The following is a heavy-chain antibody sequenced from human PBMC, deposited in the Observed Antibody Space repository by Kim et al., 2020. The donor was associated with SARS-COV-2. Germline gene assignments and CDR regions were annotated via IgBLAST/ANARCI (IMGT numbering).Heavy chain of an antibody. J-gene: IGHJ3*02. V-gene: IGHV4-30-2*01. D-gene: IGHD3-22*01. CDR2: IYHSGST. CDR1: GGSISSGGYS. Sequence: SETLSLTCAVSGGSISSGGYSWSWIRQPPGKGLEWIGYIYHSGSTYYNPSLKSRVTISVDRSKNQFSLKLSSVTAADTAVYYCARALRVIGAFDIWGQGTMVPVSS. CDR3: ARALRVIGAFDI.